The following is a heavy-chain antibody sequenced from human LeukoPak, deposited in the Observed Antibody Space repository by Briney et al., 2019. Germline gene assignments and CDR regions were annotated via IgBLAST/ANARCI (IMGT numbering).Heavy chain of an antibody. Sequence: GGSLRLSCAASGITFSSYSMNWVRQAPGKGLEWVSSISSSSTYVYYGDSVRGRFIISRDNSKNTLYLQMNSLRAEDTAVFYCAKDGAVRGFDYWGQGTLVTVSS. CDR1: GITFSSYS. CDR2: ISSSSTYV. J-gene: IGHJ4*02. V-gene: IGHV3-21*01. CDR3: AKDGAVRGFDY. D-gene: IGHD3-16*01.